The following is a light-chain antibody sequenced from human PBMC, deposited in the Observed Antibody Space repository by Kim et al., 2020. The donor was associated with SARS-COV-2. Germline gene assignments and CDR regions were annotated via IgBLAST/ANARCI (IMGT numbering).Light chain of an antibody. CDR1: KLGDKF. Sequence: VPAEQTANTTCSGDKLGDKFAWWYQQRPGQSPGLVIYQDSERPSGIPERFSGSNSGNTATLTISGTQAMDEADYYCQAWDSSTAVFGGGTQLTVL. CDR3: QAWDSSTAV. CDR2: QDS. V-gene: IGLV3-1*01. J-gene: IGLJ3*02.